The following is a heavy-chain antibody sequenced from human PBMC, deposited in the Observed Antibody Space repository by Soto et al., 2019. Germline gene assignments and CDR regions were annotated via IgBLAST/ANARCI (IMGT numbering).Heavy chain of an antibody. CDR3: ARSRYYYDSSSPKRPPCYFDY. Sequence: SETLSLTCAVYGGSFSGYYWSWIRQPPGKGLEWIGEINHSGSTNYNPSLKSRVTISVDTSKNQFSLKLSSVTAADTAVYYCARSRYYYDSSSPKRPPCYFDYWGQGILVTVS. CDR1: GGSFSGYY. D-gene: IGHD3-22*01. J-gene: IGHJ4*03. V-gene: IGHV4-34*01. CDR2: INHSGST.